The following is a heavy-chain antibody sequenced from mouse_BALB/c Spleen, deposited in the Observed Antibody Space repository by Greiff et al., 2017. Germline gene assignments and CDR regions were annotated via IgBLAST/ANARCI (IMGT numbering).Heavy chain of an antibody. D-gene: IGHD2-13*01. Sequence: VQLQQSGAELARPGASVKLSCKASGYTFTSYWMQWVKQRPGQGLEWIGAIYPGGGGTRYNEKFKGKATMTADKSSSTAYMQLSSLASEDSAVYYCARGGDWAMDYWGQGTSVTVSS. J-gene: IGHJ4*01. V-gene: IGHV1-87*01. CDR1: GYTFTSYW. CDR3: ARGGDWAMDY. CDR2: IYPGGGGT.